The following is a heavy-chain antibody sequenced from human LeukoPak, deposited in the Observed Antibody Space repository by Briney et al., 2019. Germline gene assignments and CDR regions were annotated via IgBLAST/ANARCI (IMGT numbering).Heavy chain of an antibody. J-gene: IGHJ5*02. V-gene: IGHV5-51*01. Sequence: GESLKISCKGSGYTFTYYWIGWVRQMPGKGLEWMGIIHPGDSDIRYSPSFQGQVTISADKSISTAYLQWSSLKASDTAMYYCARVPTGSYSDWFDPWGQGTLVTVSS. CDR2: IHPGDSDI. CDR3: ARVPTGSYSDWFDP. D-gene: IGHD3-10*01. CDR1: GYTFTYYW.